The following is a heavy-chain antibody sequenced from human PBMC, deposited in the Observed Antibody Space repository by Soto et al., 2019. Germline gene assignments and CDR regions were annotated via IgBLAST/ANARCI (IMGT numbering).Heavy chain of an antibody. CDR1: GGSISRYY. Sequence: QVQLQESGPGLVKPSETLSLTCTVSGGSISRYYWTWIRQPPGKGLEWIGYIFYSGSTNYNPSLKSRVTISLDTSRNQFSLRLSSVTAADTAVYYCARAPATGNYYFYHLDVWGKGTTVTVSS. CDR2: IFYSGST. V-gene: IGHV4-59*01. CDR3: ARAPATGNYYFYHLDV. J-gene: IGHJ6*03.